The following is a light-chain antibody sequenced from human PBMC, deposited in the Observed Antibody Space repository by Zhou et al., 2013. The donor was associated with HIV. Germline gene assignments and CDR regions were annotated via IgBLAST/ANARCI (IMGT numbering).Light chain of an antibody. Sequence: IQLTQSPSFLSASVGDRVTLTCRASQDISTYLAWFQQKPGRAPKLLIYAASTLQSGVPSRFSGSGSGTEFTLTISSLQPEDFATYYCQQLNSYLTWTFGQGTKVEIK. CDR3: QQLNSYLTWT. J-gene: IGKJ1*01. CDR1: QDISTY. CDR2: AAS. V-gene: IGKV1-9*01.